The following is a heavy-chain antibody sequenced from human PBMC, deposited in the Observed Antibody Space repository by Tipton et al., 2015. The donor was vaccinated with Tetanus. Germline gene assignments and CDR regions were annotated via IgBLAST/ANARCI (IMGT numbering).Heavy chain of an antibody. V-gene: IGHV1-69*06. CDR2: ILPKFDTT. CDR3: LRHVVGAVPKGYNWFDP. D-gene: IGHD2-21*01. CDR1: GGTYTTHG. Sequence: QLVQSGAEVRRPGSSVKVSCTASGGTYTTHGVTWVRQAPGQGLEWIGGILPKFDTTKYAERFEGRVTITADKSATTADMELRSLISEDTAMYYCLRHVVGAVPKGYNWFDPWGQGTLVIVSS. J-gene: IGHJ5*02.